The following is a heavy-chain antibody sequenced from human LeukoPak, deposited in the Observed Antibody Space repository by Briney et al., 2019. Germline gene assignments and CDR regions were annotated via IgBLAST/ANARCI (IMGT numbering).Heavy chain of an antibody. Sequence: SETLSLTCAVYGGSFSGYYWTWIRQSPEKGLEWIGEINHSGSTNYNPSLKSRVTMSGDTSKNQFSLKLSSVTAADTAVYYCARDQYYYDSSGYYRFDYWGQGTLVTVSS. V-gene: IGHV4-34*10. CDR2: INHSGST. CDR1: GGSFSGYY. J-gene: IGHJ4*02. CDR3: ARDQYYYDSSGYYRFDY. D-gene: IGHD3-22*01.